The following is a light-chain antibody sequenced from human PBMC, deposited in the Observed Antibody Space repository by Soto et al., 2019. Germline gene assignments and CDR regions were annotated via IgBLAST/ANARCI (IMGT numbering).Light chain of an antibody. J-gene: IGLJ2*01. Sequence: QSVLTQPASVSGSPGQSITISCTGTSSDVGGYNYVSWYQQHPGKAPKLRIYEVSNRPSGVSNRYSGSKSGNTASLTISGLHAEEEADSYCCSYTSSSTRNVVFGGGTKLTVL. V-gene: IGLV2-14*01. CDR2: EVS. CDR1: SSDVGGYNY. CDR3: CSYTSSSTRNVV.